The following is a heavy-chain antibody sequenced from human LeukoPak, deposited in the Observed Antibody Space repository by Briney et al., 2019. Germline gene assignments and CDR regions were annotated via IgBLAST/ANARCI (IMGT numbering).Heavy chain of an antibody. CDR1: GGSISSGDYY. V-gene: IGHV4-30-4*01. D-gene: IGHD3-16*01. CDR2: IYYSGST. CDR3: ARAASQRGIAFDI. J-gene: IGHJ3*02. Sequence: PSETLSLTCTVSGGSISSGDYYWSWIRQPPGKGLEWIGYIYYSGSTYYNPSLKSRVTISVDTSKNQFSLKLSSVTAADTAVYYCARAASQRGIAFDIWGQGTMVTVSS.